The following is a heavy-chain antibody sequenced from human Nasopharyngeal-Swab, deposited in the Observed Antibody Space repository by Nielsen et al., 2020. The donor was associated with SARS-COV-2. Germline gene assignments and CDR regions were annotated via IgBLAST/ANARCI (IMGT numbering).Heavy chain of an antibody. CDR3: VAPDIDY. V-gene: IGHV3-74*01. CDR2: LNRGGSGT. Sequence: GESLKISCAGSGFTFSKYWMHWVRQAPGKGLEWGARLNRGGSGTCYVDSVQGRFTISRDNAKNTLFLQLISLRVEDTAVYYCVAPDIDYWGQGTPVTVSS. J-gene: IGHJ4*02. D-gene: IGHD3-9*01. CDR1: GFTFSKYW.